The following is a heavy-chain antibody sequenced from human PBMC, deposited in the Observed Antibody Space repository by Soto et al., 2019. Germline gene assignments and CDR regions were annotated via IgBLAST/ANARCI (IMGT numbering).Heavy chain of an antibody. J-gene: IGHJ6*02. CDR2: ISSSSSTI. Sequence: PGGSLRLSCAASGFTFSSYEMNWVRQAPGKGLEWVSYISSSSSTIYYADSVEGRFTISRDNAKNSLYLQMNSLRAEDTAVYYCAREEWELPPKWGMDVWGQGTTVTVSS. V-gene: IGHV3-48*03. CDR3: AREEWELPPKWGMDV. D-gene: IGHD1-26*01. CDR1: GFTFSSYE.